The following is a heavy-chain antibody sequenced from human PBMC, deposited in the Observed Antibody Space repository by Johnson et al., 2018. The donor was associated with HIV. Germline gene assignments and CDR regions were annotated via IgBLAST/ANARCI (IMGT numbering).Heavy chain of an antibody. CDR3: VRVELGAFDI. D-gene: IGHD1-7*01. CDR2: IKSKTDGGAT. Sequence: VQLVESGGGLVKPGGSLRLSCAASGFTFNNAWMSWVRQAPGKGLEWVGHIKSKTDGGATDYPAPVKDRFTISRDDSKNTLYLQINSLKTDDTGVYYCVRVELGAFDIWGQGTMVTVSS. V-gene: IGHV3-15*01. CDR1: GFTFNNAW. J-gene: IGHJ3*02.